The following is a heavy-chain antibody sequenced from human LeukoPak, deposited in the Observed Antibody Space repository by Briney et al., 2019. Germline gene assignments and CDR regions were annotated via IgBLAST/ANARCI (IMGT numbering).Heavy chain of an antibody. J-gene: IGHJ6*02. CDR2: ISGSGGST. V-gene: IGHV3-23*01. CDR3: ARNLRPGSSYGYYYGMDV. CDR1: GFIFSSYA. Sequence: KTGGSLRLSCAASGFIFSSYAMSWVRQAPGKGLEWVSDISGSGGSTYYADSVKGRFTISRDNSKNTLHLQMNSLRAEDTAVHYCARNLRPGSSYGYYYGMDVWGQGTTVTVSS. D-gene: IGHD3-10*01.